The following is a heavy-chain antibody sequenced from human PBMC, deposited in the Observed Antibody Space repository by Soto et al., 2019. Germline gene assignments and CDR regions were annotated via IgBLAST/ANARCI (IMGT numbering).Heavy chain of an antibody. D-gene: IGHD3-10*01. J-gene: IGHJ5*02. CDR3: ARDNRARMSIDL. Sequence: HPGGSLRLSCAPSGFTFRNFAMSWVRQAPGKGLEWLSTISASGGKTYSVDSVKGRFTISRDNSKNTLYLQMNSLRAEDTAVYYCARDNRARMSIDLWGQGTLVTVSS. CDR1: GFTFRNFA. V-gene: IGHV3-23*01. CDR2: ISASGGKT.